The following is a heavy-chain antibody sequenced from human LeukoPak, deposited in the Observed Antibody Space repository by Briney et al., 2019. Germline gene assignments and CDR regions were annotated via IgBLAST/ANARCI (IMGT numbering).Heavy chain of an antibody. CDR3: ARVFSGYNYALDY. CDR2: IYYSGST. D-gene: IGHD5-24*01. J-gene: IGHJ4*02. V-gene: IGHV4-59*01. Sequence: PSETLSLTCTVSGGSINSYYWRWIRQPPGKGLEWIGYIYYSGSTNYNPSLKSRVTISVDTSKNQFSLKLSSVTAADTAVYYCARVFSGYNYALDYWGQGTLVTVSS. CDR1: GGSINSYY.